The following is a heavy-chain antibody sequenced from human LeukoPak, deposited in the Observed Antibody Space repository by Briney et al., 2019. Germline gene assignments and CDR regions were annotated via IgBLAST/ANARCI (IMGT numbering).Heavy chain of an antibody. D-gene: IGHD3-10*01. CDR3: ARRSAYGSGSYYVDY. V-gene: IGHV1-8*03. CDR1: GYTFTSYD. J-gene: IGHJ4*02. Sequence: ASVNVSCKASGYTFTSYDINWVRQATGQGLEWMGWMNPNSGNTGYAQKFQGRVTITRNTSITTTYVELSNLRSEDTAVYYCARRSAYGSGSYYVDYWGQGTLVTVSS. CDR2: MNPNSGNT.